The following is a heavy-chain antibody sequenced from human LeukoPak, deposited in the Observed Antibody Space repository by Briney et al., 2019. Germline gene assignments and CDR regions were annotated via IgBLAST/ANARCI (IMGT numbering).Heavy chain of an antibody. Sequence: GESLKISCKGSGYSFTSYWIGWVRQMPGKGLEWMGIIYPGDSDTRYSLSFQGQVTISADKSISTAYLQWSSLKASDTAMYYCARCRGHEIRSVDSSGWSYWYFDLWGRGTLVSVSS. D-gene: IGHD6-19*01. CDR2: IYPGDSDT. CDR3: ARCRGHEIRSVDSSGWSYWYFDL. V-gene: IGHV5-51*01. CDR1: GYSFTSYW. J-gene: IGHJ2*01.